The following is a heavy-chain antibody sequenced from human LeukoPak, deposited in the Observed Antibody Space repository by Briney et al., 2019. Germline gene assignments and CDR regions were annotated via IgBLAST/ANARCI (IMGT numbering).Heavy chain of an antibody. Sequence: PGGSLRLSCAASGFTFSSYGMHWVRQAPGKGLEWGAFIRYDGTNKYYAESVKGRFTISRDNSKNTLYLQMSSLRAEDTAVYYCAKRGAEVGQTVAPGDYWGQGTLVTVSS. CDR2: IRYDGTNK. CDR1: GFTFSSYG. V-gene: IGHV3-30*02. J-gene: IGHJ4*02. CDR3: AKRGAEVGQTVAPGDY. D-gene: IGHD1-26*01.